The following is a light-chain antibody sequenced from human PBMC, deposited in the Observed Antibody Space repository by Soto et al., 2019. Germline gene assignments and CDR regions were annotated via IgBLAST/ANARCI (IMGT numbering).Light chain of an antibody. CDR1: QGIRNG. Sequence: AIQMTQSPSSLSASVGDRVTITCRASQGIRNGLGWYQQKPGKAPKLLIYAASSLQSGVPSRFSGSGSGTDFTLTISSLQPDDFATYYCQQYNSYPWTFGRGTKGDIK. CDR2: AAS. CDR3: QQYNSYPWT. J-gene: IGKJ1*01. V-gene: IGKV1-6*01.